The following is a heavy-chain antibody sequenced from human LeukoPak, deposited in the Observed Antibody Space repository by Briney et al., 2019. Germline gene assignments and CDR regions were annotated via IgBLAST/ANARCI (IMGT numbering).Heavy chain of an antibody. J-gene: IGHJ5*02. D-gene: IGHD2/OR15-2a*01. CDR1: GFTVSSNY. V-gene: IGHV3-11*04. CDR3: ARVFTSGFDP. CDR2: ISSSGNSM. Sequence: GGSLRLSCAASGFTVSSNYMSWVRQAPGKGLEWLSYISSSGNSMYYADSVKGRFTVSRDNAKKSLYLQMNSLRAEDTAVYYCARVFTSGFDPWGQGTLVTVST.